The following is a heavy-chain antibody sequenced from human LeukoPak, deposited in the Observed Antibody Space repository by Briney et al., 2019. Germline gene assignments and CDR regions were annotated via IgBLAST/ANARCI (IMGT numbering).Heavy chain of an antibody. J-gene: IGHJ4*02. D-gene: IGHD3-22*01. CDR2: INHSRST. Sequence: PSETLSLTCAVYGGSFSGYYWSWIRQPPGKGLEWIGEINHSRSTNYNPSLKSRVNISVDTSKNQFSLKLSSVTAADTAVYYCAGNYYDSSGPNIGPHYWGQGTLVTVSS. V-gene: IGHV4-34*01. CDR1: GGSFSGYY. CDR3: AGNYYDSSGPNIGPHY.